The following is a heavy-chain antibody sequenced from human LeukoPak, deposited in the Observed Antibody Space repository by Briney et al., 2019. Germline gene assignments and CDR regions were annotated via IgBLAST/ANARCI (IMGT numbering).Heavy chain of an antibody. J-gene: IGHJ4*02. CDR1: GGTFSSYA. CDR2: IIPILGTA. D-gene: IGHD3-9*01. CDR3: SRQMTEYDILTGYYRGYFDY. Sequence: ASVKVSCKASGGTFSSYAISWVRQAPGQGLEWMAGIIPILGTANYAQKFQGRGTITTDESTSTAYMELSSLRSEDTAVYYFSRQMTEYDILTGYYRGYFDYWGQGTLVTVSS. V-gene: IGHV1-69*05.